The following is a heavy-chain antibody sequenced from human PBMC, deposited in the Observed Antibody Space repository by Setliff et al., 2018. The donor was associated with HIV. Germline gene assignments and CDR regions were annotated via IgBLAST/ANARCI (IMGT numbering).Heavy chain of an antibody. CDR1: GETFNDFY. V-gene: IGHV4-34*01. J-gene: IGHJ4*02. CDR3: ARGGGITWKSYSFDY. D-gene: IGHD3-10*01. CDR2: IKPSEGT. Sequence: SETLSLTCAVYGETFNDFYWSWIRQAPGKGLEWIGEIKPSEGTNNNPSLKSRVTVSVDTSKKQFSLKLTSVTAADTGVYYCARGGGITWKSYSFDYWGQGTLVTVSS.